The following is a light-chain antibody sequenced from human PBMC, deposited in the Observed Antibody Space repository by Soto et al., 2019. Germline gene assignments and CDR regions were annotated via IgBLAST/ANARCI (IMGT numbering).Light chain of an antibody. CDR2: DAS. CDR3: QQLDSYPFT. V-gene: IGKV1-9*01. CDR1: QSISRY. J-gene: IGKJ3*01. Sequence: DIQLTQSPSFLSASVGDRVTITCRASQSISRYLAWYQQKPGRAPKLLIYDASTLHSGVPSRFIGSGSGTEVSLLISSLQPEECSANYCQQLDSYPFTFGHGNNVQIK.